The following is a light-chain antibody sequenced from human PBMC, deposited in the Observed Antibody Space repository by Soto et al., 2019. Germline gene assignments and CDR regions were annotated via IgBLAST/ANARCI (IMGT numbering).Light chain of an antibody. J-gene: IGLJ3*02. V-gene: IGLV1-47*01. Sequence: QSVLTQAPSAYGTPGQRVTISCSGSSSNIGSNYVYWYQQFPGTSPKLLIYRNDRRPSGVPDRFSGSKSGTSASLAISGLRSEDEADYYCATWDDSLIGPVFGGGTKLTVL. CDR1: SSNIGSNY. CDR2: RND. CDR3: ATWDDSLIGPV.